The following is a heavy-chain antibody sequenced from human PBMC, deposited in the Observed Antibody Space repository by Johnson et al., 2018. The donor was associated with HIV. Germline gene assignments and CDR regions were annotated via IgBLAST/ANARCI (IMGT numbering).Heavy chain of an antibody. D-gene: IGHD4-17*01. CDR2: IYSGGST. V-gene: IGHV3-66*01. Sequence: VQVVESGGGVVQPGRSLRLSCAASGFTVSSNYMSWVRQAPGKGLEWVSVIYSGGSTYYADSVKGSFTISRDNSKNTLYLQMNSLRAEDTAVYYCARDSETYGMDAFDIWGQGTMVTVSS. J-gene: IGHJ3*02. CDR1: GFTVSSNY. CDR3: ARDSETYGMDAFDI.